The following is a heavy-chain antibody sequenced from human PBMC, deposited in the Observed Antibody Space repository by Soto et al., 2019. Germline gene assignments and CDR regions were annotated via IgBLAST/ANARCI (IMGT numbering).Heavy chain of an antibody. V-gene: IGHV1-2*02. Sequence: ASVKVSCKASGYTLTGSYMHWVRQAPGQGLEWMGCINPKNGDTYYAQKFQGRVTLTRDTSVSTAHMELSRLRSDDTAVYYCARSSGSYSYYGMDVWGQGTTVTVSS. CDR1: GYTLTGSY. D-gene: IGHD1-26*01. CDR2: INPKNGDT. J-gene: IGHJ6*02. CDR3: ARSSGSYSYYGMDV.